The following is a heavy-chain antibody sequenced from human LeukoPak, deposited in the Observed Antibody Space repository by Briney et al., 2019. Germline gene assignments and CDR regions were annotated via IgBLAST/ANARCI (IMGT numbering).Heavy chain of an antibody. CDR2: INHSGST. Sequence: PSETLSLTCAVYGGSFSGYYWSWIRQPPGKGLEWIGEINHSGSTNYNPSLKSRVTISVDTSKNQFSLKLSSVTAADTAVYYCARRRYDFWSGPNWFDPWGQGTLVTVSS. CDR3: ARRRYDFWSGPNWFDP. J-gene: IGHJ5*02. D-gene: IGHD3-3*01. CDR1: GGSFSGYY. V-gene: IGHV4-34*01.